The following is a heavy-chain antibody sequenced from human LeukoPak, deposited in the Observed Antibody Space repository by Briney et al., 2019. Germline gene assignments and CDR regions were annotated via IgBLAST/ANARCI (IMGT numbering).Heavy chain of an antibody. CDR3: AKVDATVTTSSTSYYYHGMDV. D-gene: IGHD4-17*01. CDR2: ISGSGGST. V-gene: IGHV3-23*01. J-gene: IGHJ6*02. Sequence: GGSLRLSCAASGFTFSSYAMSWVRQAPGKGLEWVSAISGSGGSTYYADSVKGRFTISRDNSKNTLYLQMNSLRAEDTAVYYCAKVDATVTTSSTSYYYHGMDVWGQGTTVTVSS. CDR1: GFTFSSYA.